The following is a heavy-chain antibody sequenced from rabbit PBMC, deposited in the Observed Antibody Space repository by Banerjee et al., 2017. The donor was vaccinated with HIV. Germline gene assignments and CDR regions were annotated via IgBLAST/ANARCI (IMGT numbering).Heavy chain of an antibody. Sequence: QEQLVESGGGLVQPGGSLKLSCVASGFDFSSYGVSWVRQTPGKGLEWIGTIDPVFGSTYYASWVNGRFTISSHNAQNTLYLQLNSLTAADTATYFCVRDSSGWGGRFNLWGPGTLVTVS. J-gene: IGHJ4*01. CDR3: VRDSSGWGGRFNL. V-gene: IGHV1S47*01. CDR2: IDPVFGST. D-gene: IGHD4-1*01. CDR1: GFDFSSYG.